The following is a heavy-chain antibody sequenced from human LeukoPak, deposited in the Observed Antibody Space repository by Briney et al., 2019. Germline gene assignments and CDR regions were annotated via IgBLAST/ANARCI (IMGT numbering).Heavy chain of an antibody. D-gene: IGHD2-2*01. Sequence: APVKVSCKASGYTFTSYYMHWVRQAPGQGLEWMGIINPSGGSTSYAQKFQGRVTMTRDTSTSTAYMELSSLRSEDTAVYYCARERLVVPAAQTPLAILGLDYWGQGTLVTVSS. V-gene: IGHV1-46*01. CDR2: INPSGGST. CDR1: GYTFTSYY. CDR3: ARERLVVPAAQTPLAILGLDY. J-gene: IGHJ4*02.